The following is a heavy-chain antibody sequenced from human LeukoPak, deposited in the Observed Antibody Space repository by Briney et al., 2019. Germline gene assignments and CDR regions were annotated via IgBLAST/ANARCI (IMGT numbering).Heavy chain of an antibody. CDR1: GFIISSYW. CDR3: ARGGFQYYYDSSGSQTEGYYFDY. J-gene: IGHJ4*02. CDR2: IWYDGSNK. V-gene: IGHV3-33*08. D-gene: IGHD3-22*01. Sequence: GRSLRLSCSASGFIISSYWMSWVRQAPGKGLEWVAVIWYDGSNKYYADSVKGRSTISRDNSKNTLYLQMNSLRAEDTAVYYCARGGFQYYYDSSGSQTEGYYFDYWGQGTLVTVSS.